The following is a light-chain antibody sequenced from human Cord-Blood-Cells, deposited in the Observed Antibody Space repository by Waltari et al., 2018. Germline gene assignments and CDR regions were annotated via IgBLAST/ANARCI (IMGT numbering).Light chain of an antibody. CDR1: QSISSY. CDR3: QQSYSTPWT. J-gene: IGKJ1*01. CDR2: AAS. V-gene: IGKV1-39*01. Sequence: DIQMTQSPSSLSVSVGDRVTTTCRASQSISSYLNWYQQKPGKAPKLLIYAASSLQSGVPSRFSGSGSGTEFTLTISSLQPEDFATYYCQQSYSTPWTFGQGTKVEIK.